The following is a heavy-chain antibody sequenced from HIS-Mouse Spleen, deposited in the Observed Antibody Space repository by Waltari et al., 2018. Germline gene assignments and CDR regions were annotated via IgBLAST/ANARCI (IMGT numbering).Heavy chain of an antibody. D-gene: IGHD6-13*01. J-gene: IGHJ2*01. V-gene: IGHV4-39*07. CDR3: ARESPYSSSWYDWYFDL. Sequence: QLQLQESGPGLVKPSETLSLTCTVSGGSISSSSYYWGWIRQPPGKGLEWIGGIYYSGSTYYNPYLKSRVTISVDTSKNQFSLELSSVTAADTAVYYCARESPYSSSWYDWYFDLWGRGTLVTVSS. CDR2: IYYSGST. CDR1: GGSISSSSYY.